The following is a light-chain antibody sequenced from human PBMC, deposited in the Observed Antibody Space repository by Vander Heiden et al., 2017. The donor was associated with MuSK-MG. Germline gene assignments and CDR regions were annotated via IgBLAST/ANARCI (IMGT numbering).Light chain of an antibody. V-gene: IGLV1-44*01. CDR1: SSHIGSTT. Sequence: SVRTPPPSASGTPGQRVSISCSGSSSHIGSTTVNWYQQLPGTAPKLLIYSNNQRPSAVPDRFSGAKSGTSASLAIIRLQAEAEADYYCATCDDSLNGVVFGGGTRLTVL. CDR2: SNN. CDR3: ATCDDSLNGVV. J-gene: IGLJ2*01.